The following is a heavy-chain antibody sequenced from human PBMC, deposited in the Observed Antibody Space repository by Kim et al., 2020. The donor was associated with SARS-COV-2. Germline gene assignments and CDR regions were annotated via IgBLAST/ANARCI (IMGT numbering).Heavy chain of an antibody. CDR3: AREGDSSGYLRRYYFDY. CDR1: GFTFSSSG. Sequence: GGSLRLSCAASGFTFSSSGMHWVRQAPGKGLEWVAVIWYDGSNKYYADSVKGRFTISRDNSKNTLYLQMNSLRAEDTAVYYCAREGDSSGYLRRYYFDYWGQGTLVTVSS. CDR2: IWYDGSNK. J-gene: IGHJ4*02. V-gene: IGHV3-33*08. D-gene: IGHD3-22*01.